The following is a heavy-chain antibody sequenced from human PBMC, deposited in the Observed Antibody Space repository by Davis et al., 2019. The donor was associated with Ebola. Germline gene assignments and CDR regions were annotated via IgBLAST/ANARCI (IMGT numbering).Heavy chain of an antibody. Sequence: AASVKVSCKASGYTFTSYAMHWVRQAPGQRLEWMGWINAGNGNTKYSQKFQGRVTITRDTSASTAYMELSSLRSEDTAVYYCARDEGVVLMVYAPDYYGMDVWGQGTTVTVSS. CDR2: INAGNGNT. V-gene: IGHV1-3*01. D-gene: IGHD2-8*01. CDR3: ARDEGVVLMVYAPDYYGMDV. J-gene: IGHJ6*02. CDR1: GYTFTSYA.